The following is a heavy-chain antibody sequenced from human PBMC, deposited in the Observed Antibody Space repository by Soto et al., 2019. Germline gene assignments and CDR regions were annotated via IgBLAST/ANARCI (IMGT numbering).Heavy chain of an antibody. Sequence: ASVKVSCKASGYTFTSYAMHWVRQAPGQRLEWMGWINAGNGNTKYSQKFKGRVTITRDTSASTAYMELSSLRSEDTAVYYCARGGPEWLRFSLNYWGQGTLGTVSS. CDR2: INAGNGNT. CDR1: GYTFTSYA. J-gene: IGHJ4*02. D-gene: IGHD5-12*01. CDR3: ARGGPEWLRFSLNY. V-gene: IGHV1-3*01.